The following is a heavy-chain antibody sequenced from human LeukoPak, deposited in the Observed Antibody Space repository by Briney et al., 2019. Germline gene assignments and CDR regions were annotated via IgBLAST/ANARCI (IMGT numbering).Heavy chain of an antibody. J-gene: IGHJ5*02. CDR3: AGQPMGP. Sequence: GSLRLSCAASGFNVFNNYVSWVRQAPGKGLEWVSFMYSGGSSYYAESVKGRFSISRDRSTNTLYLQMNILRVEDTAVYYCAGQPMGPWGQGTLVIVSS. CDR1: GFNVFNNY. V-gene: IGHV3-66*04. CDR2: MYSGGSS.